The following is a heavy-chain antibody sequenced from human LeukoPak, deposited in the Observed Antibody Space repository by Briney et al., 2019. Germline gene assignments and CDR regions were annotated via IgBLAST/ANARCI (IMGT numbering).Heavy chain of an antibody. CDR3: ARDPDGSGSYYDY. Sequence: GGSLRLSCAASGFTFSDYYMSWIRQAPGKGLEWVSYISSSSSYTNYADSVKGRFTISRDNAKNSLYLQMNSLSAEDTAVYYCARDPDGSGSYYDYWGQGTLVTVSS. J-gene: IGHJ4*02. D-gene: IGHD3-10*01. V-gene: IGHV3-11*06. CDR2: ISSSSSYT. CDR1: GFTFSDYY.